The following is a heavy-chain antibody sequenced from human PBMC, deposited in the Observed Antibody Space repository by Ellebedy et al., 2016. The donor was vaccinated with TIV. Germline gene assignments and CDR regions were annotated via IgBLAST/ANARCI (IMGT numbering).Heavy chain of an antibody. CDR3: ARGREYQLTLG. CDR1: GYTFTNYH. J-gene: IGHJ4*02. V-gene: IGHV1-46*01. D-gene: IGHD6-6*01. Sequence: AASVKVSCKASGYTFTNYHMHWVRQAPGRGLEWMGIINPSDGGTTYAQKFQGRLTMTRDTSATTVFMDLSSLTSDDTAIYYCARGREYQLTLGWGQGTLVTVSS. CDR2: INPSDGGT.